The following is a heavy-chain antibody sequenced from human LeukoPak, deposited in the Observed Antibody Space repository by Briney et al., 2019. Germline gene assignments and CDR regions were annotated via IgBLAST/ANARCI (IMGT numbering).Heavy chain of an antibody. V-gene: IGHV4-59*01. D-gene: IGHD3-22*01. CDR2: IYYGGST. CDR3: ARSFHSSGYYWAY. J-gene: IGHJ4*02. CDR1: GGSISSYY. Sequence: SETLSLTCTVSGGSISSYYWSWVRQPPGKGLEWIGYIYYGGSTNYNPSLKSRVTISVDTSKNQFSLKMSSVTAADTAVYYCARSFHSSGYYWAYWGQGTLVTVSS.